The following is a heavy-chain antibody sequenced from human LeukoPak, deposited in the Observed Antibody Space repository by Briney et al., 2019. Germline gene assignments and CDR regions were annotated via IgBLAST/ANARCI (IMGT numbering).Heavy chain of an antibody. J-gene: IGHJ3*02. V-gene: IGHV1-69*05. CDR1: GGTFSSYA. Sequence: ASVKVSCKASGGTFSSYAVSWVRQAPGQGLEWMGRIIPIFGTANYAQKFQGRVTITTDESTSTAYMELSSLRSEDTAVYYCARERGSGSSAFDIWGQGTMVTVSS. CDR2: IIPIFGTA. CDR3: ARERGSGSSAFDI. D-gene: IGHD6-19*01.